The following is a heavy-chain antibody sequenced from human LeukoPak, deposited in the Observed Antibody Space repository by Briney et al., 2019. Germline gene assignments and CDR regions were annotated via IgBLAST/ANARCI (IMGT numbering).Heavy chain of an antibody. D-gene: IGHD3-22*01. CDR2: IYYSGST. CDR1: GGSISSYY. CDR3: ARSRGSSGFS. J-gene: IGHJ5*02. Sequence: SETLSLTCTVSGGSISSYYWSWIRQPPGKGLEWIGYIYYSGSTNYNPSLKSRVTISVDTSKNQFSLKLNSVTAADTAVYYCARSRGSSGFSWGQGTLVTVSS. V-gene: IGHV4-59*12.